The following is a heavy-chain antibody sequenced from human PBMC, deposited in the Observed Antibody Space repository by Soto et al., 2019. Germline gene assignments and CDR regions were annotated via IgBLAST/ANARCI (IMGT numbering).Heavy chain of an antibody. Sequence: EVQLLESGGGLVQPGGSLRLSCAASGFTFSSYAMSWVRQAPGKGLEWVSYISSSGSTIYYADSVKGRFTISRDNAKNSLYLQMNSLRAEDTAVYYCARDPVGATRYAEYFQHWGQGTLVTVSS. J-gene: IGHJ1*01. CDR1: GFTFSSYA. V-gene: IGHV3-48*04. CDR2: ISSSGSTI. CDR3: ARDPVGATRYAEYFQH. D-gene: IGHD1-26*01.